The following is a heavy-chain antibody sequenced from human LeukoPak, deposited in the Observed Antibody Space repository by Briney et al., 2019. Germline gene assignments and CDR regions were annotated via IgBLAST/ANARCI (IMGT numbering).Heavy chain of an antibody. CDR2: ISGSETGT. D-gene: IGHD1-26*01. CDR1: GFPFSTYA. V-gene: IGHV3-23*01. Sequence: PGGSLRLSCAASGFPFSTYAMSWVRQAPGKGLEWVSAISGSETGTYYADSVKGRFTISRDTSKNTLYLQMNSLRAEDTAVYYCAKGALLPAGHTRYFFDYWGQGTLVTVSS. J-gene: IGHJ4*02. CDR3: AKGALLPAGHTRYFFDY.